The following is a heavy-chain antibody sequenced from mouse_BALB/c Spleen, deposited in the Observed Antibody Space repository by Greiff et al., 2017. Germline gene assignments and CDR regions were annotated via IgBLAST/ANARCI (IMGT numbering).Heavy chain of an antibody. D-gene: IGHD4-1*01. CDR1: GYTFTSYW. Sequence: QVQLQQSGAELAKPGASVKMSCKASGYTFTSYWMHWVKQRPGQGLEWIGYINPSTGYTEYNQKFKDKATLTADKSSSTAYMQLSSLTSEDSAVYYCARKNWDDYYAMDYWGQGTSVTVSS. V-gene: IGHV1-7*01. CDR3: ARKNWDDYYAMDY. CDR2: INPSTGYT. J-gene: IGHJ4*01.